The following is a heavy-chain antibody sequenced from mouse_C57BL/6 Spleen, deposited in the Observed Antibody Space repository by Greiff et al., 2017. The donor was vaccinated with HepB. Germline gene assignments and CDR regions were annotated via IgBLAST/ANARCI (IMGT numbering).Heavy chain of an antibody. V-gene: IGHV1-81*01. Sequence: VHLVESGAELARPGASVKLSCKASGYTFTSYGISWVKQRTGQGLEWIGEIYPRSGNTYYNEKFKGKATLTADKSSSTAYMELRSLTSEDSAVYFCARKAIYYGNYVPSDYWGQGTTLTVSS. CDR2: IYPRSGNT. D-gene: IGHD2-1*01. CDR1: GYTFTSYG. CDR3: ARKAIYYGNYVPSDY. J-gene: IGHJ2*01.